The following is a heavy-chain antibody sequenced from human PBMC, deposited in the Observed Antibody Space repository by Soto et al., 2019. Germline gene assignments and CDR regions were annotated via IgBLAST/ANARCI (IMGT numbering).Heavy chain of an antibody. J-gene: IGHJ3*02. Sequence: QVQLVQSGAEVKKPGASVKVSCKTSGYTFTSYDINWVRQATGQGLEWMGWMNPNSGNTAYAQKFQGRVTMTRNTSISTAYKELSSLGSEDTAVYYCASGRSSGAFDIRGQETRFIVSS. V-gene: IGHV1-8*01. CDR1: GYTFTSYD. CDR3: ASGRSSGAFDI. D-gene: IGHD1-26*01. CDR2: MNPNSGNT.